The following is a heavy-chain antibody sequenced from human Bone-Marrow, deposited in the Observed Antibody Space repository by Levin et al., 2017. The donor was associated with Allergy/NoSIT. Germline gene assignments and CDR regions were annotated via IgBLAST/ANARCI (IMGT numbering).Heavy chain of an antibody. D-gene: IGHD1-1*01. Sequence: PGESLKISCQTSGYSFATYWIAWVRRVPGKGLEWMGTIYPGDSDITYSPSFEGQVTLSVDRSLTTASLQWTSLKASDTAFYYCARRWSWHDGSSDYWGPGTLVTVSS. CDR3: ARRWSWHDGSSDY. V-gene: IGHV5-51*01. J-gene: IGHJ4*02. CDR2: IYPGDSDI. CDR1: GYSFATYW.